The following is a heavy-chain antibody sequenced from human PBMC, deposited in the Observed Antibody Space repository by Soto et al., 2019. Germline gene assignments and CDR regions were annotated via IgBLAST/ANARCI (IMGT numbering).Heavy chain of an antibody. V-gene: IGHV4-39*01. J-gene: IGHJ6*02. CDR1: GGSIISSSYY. CDR2: IYYSGST. CDR3: ARQGFGALHGLVDV. Sequence: PSETLSLTCTVSGGSIISSSYYWGWIRQPPGKGLEWIGSIYYSGSTYYNPSLKSRVTISVDTSKNQFSLKLTSVTATDTAVYYCARQGFGALHGLVDVWGQGTTVTVSS. D-gene: IGHD3-10*01.